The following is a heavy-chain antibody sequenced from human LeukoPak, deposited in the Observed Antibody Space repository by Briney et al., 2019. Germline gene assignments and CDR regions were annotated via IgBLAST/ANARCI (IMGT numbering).Heavy chain of an antibody. CDR1: GFTFSSNV. V-gene: IGHV4-59*01. D-gene: IGHD6-19*01. CDR3: ARGSGWNTDFDY. Sequence: GSLRLSCVASGFTFSSNVLNWVRQAPGKGLEWIGYIYYSGSTNYNPSLKSRVTISVDTSKYQFSLKLSSVTAADTAVYYCARGSGWNTDFDYWGQGTLVTVSS. CDR2: IYYSGST. J-gene: IGHJ4*02.